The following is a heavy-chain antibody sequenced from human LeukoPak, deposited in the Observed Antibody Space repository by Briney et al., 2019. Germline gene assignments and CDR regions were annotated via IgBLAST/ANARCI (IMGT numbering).Heavy chain of an antibody. V-gene: IGHV3-23*01. J-gene: IGHJ4*02. CDR2: ISGSGGST. Sequence: GGSLRLSCAASGFTFSSYAMSWVRQAPGKGLEWVSAISGSGGSTYYADSVKGRFTISRDNSKNALYLQMNSLRAEDTAVYYCAKAGPEWLAKTTDYWGQGTLVTVSS. CDR3: AKAGPEWLAKTTDY. CDR1: GFTFSSYA. D-gene: IGHD6-19*01.